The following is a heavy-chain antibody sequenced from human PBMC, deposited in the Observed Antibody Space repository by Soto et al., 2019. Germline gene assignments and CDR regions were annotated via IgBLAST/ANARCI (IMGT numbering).Heavy chain of an antibody. CDR3: ARGDMAAAGTGIRDH. CDR2: INPSGGST. Sequence: QVQLVQSGAEVKKPGASVKVSCKASGYTFTSYYMHWVRQAPGQGLEWMGIINPSGGSTSYAQKFQGRVTMTRDTSTSTVYMELSSLRSEDTAVYYCARGDMAAAGTGIRDHWGQGTLVTVSS. CDR1: GYTFTSYY. D-gene: IGHD6-13*01. V-gene: IGHV1-46*01. J-gene: IGHJ4*02.